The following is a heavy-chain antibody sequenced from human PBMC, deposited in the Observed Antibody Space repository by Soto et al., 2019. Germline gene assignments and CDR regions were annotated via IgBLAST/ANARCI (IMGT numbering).Heavy chain of an antibody. CDR3: ARDASGPFDY. D-gene: IGHD6-19*01. J-gene: IGHJ4*02. CDR2: IHSDGST. V-gene: IGHV3-53*01. Sequence: VQLVQSGAEVKKPGASVKVSCKASGYTFTGYYMHWVRQAPGKGLECVSFIHSDGSTHYTDSVRGRFTISRDNSKNTLYLQMDRLRVDDTAVYFCARDASGPFDYWGQGTLVTVSS. CDR1: GYTFTGYY.